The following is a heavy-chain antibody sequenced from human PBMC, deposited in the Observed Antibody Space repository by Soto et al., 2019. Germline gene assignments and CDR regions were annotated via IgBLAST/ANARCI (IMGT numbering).Heavy chain of an antibody. J-gene: IGHJ5*02. D-gene: IGHD3-10*01. CDR1: GFTLSSYA. V-gene: IGHV3-23*01. CDR2: ISGSGGST. Sequence: XECLGLSFAACGFTLSSYAKSGVRQAPGKGLEWVSAISGSGGSTYYADSVKGRFTISRDNSKNTLYLQMNSLRAEDTAVYYCAKDQHGSVNWFDTWGQGTLVTVYS. CDR3: AKDQHGSVNWFDT.